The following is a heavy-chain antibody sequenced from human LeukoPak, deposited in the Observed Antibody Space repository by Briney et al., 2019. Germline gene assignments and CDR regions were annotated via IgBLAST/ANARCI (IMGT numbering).Heavy chain of an antibody. V-gene: IGHV1-24*01. D-gene: IGHD5-12*01. CDR2: FDPEDGET. CDR3: ATSPIVATINGDY. J-gene: IGHJ4*02. CDR1: GCTLTEVS. Sequence: GASVKVSCKVSGCTLTEVSMHWVRQAPGKGLEWMGGFDPEDGETIYAQKFQGRVTMTEDTSTDTAYMELSSLRSEDTAVYYCATSPIVATINGDYWGQGTLVSVSS.